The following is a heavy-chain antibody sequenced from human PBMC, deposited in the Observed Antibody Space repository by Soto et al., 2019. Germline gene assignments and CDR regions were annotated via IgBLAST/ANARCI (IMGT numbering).Heavy chain of an antibody. CDR2: IRSSGSPI. CDR1: GFTFSSYS. J-gene: IGHJ4*02. CDR3: TRDPEALDY. Sequence: GGSLRLSCAASGFTFSSYSMNWVRQAPGKGLEWVSYIRSSGSPIYYADSVKGRFTISRDNAKNSLYLQMSSLRAEDTAVYYCTRDPEALDYWGLGTLVTVSS. V-gene: IGHV3-48*01.